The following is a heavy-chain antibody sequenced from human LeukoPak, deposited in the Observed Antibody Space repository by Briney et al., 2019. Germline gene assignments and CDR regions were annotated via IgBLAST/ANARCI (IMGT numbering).Heavy chain of an antibody. CDR1: GFTFRTYG. Sequence: PGGSLRLSCAASGFTFRTYGMNWVRQAPGKGLEWVAVIWYDGSNKYYADSVKGRFTISRDNSKNTLYLQMDSLRAEDTAAYYCARDGGSGGWYPYYLDYWGQGTLVTVSS. CDR2: IWYDGSNK. D-gene: IGHD6-19*01. V-gene: IGHV3-33*01. J-gene: IGHJ4*02. CDR3: ARDGGSGGWYPYYLDY.